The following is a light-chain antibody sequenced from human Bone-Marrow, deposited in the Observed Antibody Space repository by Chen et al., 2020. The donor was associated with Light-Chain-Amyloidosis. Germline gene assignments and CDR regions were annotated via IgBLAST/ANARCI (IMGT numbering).Light chain of an antibody. CDR3: QSYQGSSQGV. Sequence: NFMLNQPHSVLESPGKTVIISCSRRSGSIATNYVQWYHQRPGSSPTTVIYEDYQRPSGVPDRFSGSIDRSSNSASLTISGLKTEDEADYYCQSYQGSSQGVFGGGTKPTVL. CDR1: SGSIATNY. J-gene: IGLJ3*02. V-gene: IGLV6-57*01. CDR2: EDY.